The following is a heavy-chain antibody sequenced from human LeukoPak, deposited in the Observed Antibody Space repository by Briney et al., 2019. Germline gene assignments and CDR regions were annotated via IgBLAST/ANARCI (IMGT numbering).Heavy chain of an antibody. D-gene: IGHD2-8*01. CDR3: AREDGHDAFDI. J-gene: IGHJ3*02. CDR2: IYSGGST. Sequence: GGSLRLSCAASGFTFSSYWMSWVRQAPGKGLEWVSVIYSGGSTYYADSVKGRFTISRDNSKNTLYLQMNSLRAEDTAVYCCAREDGHDAFDIWGQGTMVTVSS. CDR1: GFTFSSYW. V-gene: IGHV3-53*01.